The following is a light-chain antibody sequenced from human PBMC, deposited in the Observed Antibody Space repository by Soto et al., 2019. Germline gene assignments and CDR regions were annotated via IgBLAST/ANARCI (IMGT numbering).Light chain of an antibody. V-gene: IGKV3-20*01. J-gene: IGKJ2*01. Sequence: PGESATLSCRASQRITSNFLAWFQQMAGLAPRLLIYGASTRASGVPGRFSGGGSGTDFVLTISRLEPEDFAVYYCQQYGRSPFTFGQGTKLQIK. CDR2: GAS. CDR3: QQYGRSPFT. CDR1: QRITSNF.